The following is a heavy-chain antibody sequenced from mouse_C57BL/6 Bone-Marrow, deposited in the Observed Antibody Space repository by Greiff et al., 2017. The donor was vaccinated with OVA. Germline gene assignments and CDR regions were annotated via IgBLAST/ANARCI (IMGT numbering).Heavy chain of an antibody. D-gene: IGHD6-1*01. Sequence: EVKLMESGGGLVQPGGSMKLSCVASGFTFSNYWMNWVRQSPEKGLEWVAQIRLKSDNYATHYAESVKGRFTISRDDSKSSVYLQMNNLRAEDTGIYYCTGKGSSFDYWGQGTTLTVSS. CDR2: IRLKSDNYAT. J-gene: IGHJ2*01. CDR1: GFTFSNYW. CDR3: TGKGSSFDY. V-gene: IGHV6-3*01.